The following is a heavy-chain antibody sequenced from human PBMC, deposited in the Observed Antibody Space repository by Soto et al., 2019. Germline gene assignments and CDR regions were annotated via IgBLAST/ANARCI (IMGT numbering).Heavy chain of an antibody. CDR1: GYSISSGYY. D-gene: IGHD5-18*01. V-gene: IGHV4-38-2*02. CDR3: AREKAAMARDNWFDP. CDR2: IYHSGST. J-gene: IGHJ5*02. Sequence: ASETLSLTCAVSGYSISSGYYWGWIRQPPGKGLEWIGSIYHSGSTYYNPSLKSRVTISVDTSKNQFSLKLSSVTAADTAVYYCAREKAAMARDNWFDPWGQGTLVTVSS.